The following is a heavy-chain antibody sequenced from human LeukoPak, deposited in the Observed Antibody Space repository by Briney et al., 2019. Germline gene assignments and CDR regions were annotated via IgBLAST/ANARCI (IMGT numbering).Heavy chain of an antibody. D-gene: IGHD2-15*01. CDR1: GGIFSSYV. J-gene: IGHJ3*02. CDR3: ARGFRILNAFDI. Sequence: GASVKVSCKASGGIFSSYVMSWVRQAPGQGLEWMGGIIPIFGTANYAQKFQGRVTITTDESTSTAYMELSSLRSEDTAVYYCARGFRILNAFDIWGQGTMVTVSS. V-gene: IGHV1-69*05. CDR2: IIPIFGTA.